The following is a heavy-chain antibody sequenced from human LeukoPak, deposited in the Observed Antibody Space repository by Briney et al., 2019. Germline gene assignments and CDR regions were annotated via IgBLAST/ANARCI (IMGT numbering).Heavy chain of an antibody. Sequence: GGSLRLSCAASGFTFSNFAMSWFRQAPWRGLEWVSAAGTATDTSYADSVKGRFTISRDNSKNTLYLQMNSLGAEDTAVYYCAKEGSRRRFDFDSWGRGTLVTVSS. J-gene: IGHJ4*02. V-gene: IGHV3-23*01. CDR2: AGTATDT. CDR3: AKEGSRRRFDFDS. D-gene: IGHD3-16*01. CDR1: GFTFSNFA.